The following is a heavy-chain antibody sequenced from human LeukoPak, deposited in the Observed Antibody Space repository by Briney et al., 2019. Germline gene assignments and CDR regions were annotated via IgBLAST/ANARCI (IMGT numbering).Heavy chain of an antibody. D-gene: IGHD4-17*01. CDR3: ARVKRDYSDQHFDY. Sequence: PSETLSLTCPVSGGAISSGGYYLSWIRQPPGKGLEWIGYIYYSGSTYYNPSLKSRVTISVDTSKNQFSLKLSSVTAADTAVYYCARVKRDYSDQHFDYTGQGTMLTVSS. CDR2: IYYSGST. V-gene: IGHV4-31*03. J-gene: IGHJ4*02. CDR1: GGAISSGGYY.